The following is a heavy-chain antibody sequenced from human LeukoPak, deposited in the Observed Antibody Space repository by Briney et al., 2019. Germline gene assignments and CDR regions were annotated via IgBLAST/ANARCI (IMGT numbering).Heavy chain of an antibody. CDR1: GGSFSGYY. J-gene: IGHJ4*02. V-gene: IGHV4-34*01. Sequence: SETLSLTCAVYGGSFSGYYWSWIRQPPGKGLEWIGEINHSGSTNYNPSLKSRVTISVDTSKNQFSLKLSSVTAADTAVYYSARGHKGSGITFGGVIVPDYWGQGTLVTVSS. D-gene: IGHD3-16*02. CDR3: ARGHKGSGITFGGVIVPDY. CDR2: INHSGST.